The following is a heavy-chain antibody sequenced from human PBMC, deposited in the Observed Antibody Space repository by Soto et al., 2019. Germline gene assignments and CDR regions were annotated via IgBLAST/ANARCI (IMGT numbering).Heavy chain of an antibody. V-gene: IGHV3-48*03. Sequence: GSLRLSCAASGFTFSSYEMNWVRQAPGKGLEWVSYISSSGSTIYYADSVKGRFTISRDNAKNSLYLQMNSLRAEDTAVYYCARVKQPVDYYYGMDVWGQGTTVTVSS. CDR3: ARVKQPVDYYYGMDV. D-gene: IGHD6-6*01. CDR1: GFTFSSYE. CDR2: ISSSGSTI. J-gene: IGHJ6*02.